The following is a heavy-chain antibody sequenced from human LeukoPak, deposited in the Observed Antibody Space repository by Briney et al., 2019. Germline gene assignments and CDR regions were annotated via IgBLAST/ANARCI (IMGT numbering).Heavy chain of an antibody. D-gene: IGHD1/OR15-1a*01. J-gene: IGHJ4*02. Sequence: GGSLRLSCAASGFTFSSYGMHWVRQAPGKGLEWVAVISYDGSNKYYADSVKGRFTISRDNSKNTLYLQMNSLRAEDTAVYYCAKPIRGSLLNFDYWGQGTLVTVSS. CDR1: GFTFSSYG. CDR3: AKPIRGSLLNFDY. V-gene: IGHV3-30*18. CDR2: ISYDGSNK.